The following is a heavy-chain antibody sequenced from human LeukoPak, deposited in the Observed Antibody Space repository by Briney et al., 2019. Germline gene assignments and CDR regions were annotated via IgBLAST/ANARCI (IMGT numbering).Heavy chain of an antibody. CDR3: AVVVGATTAFDY. CDR2: LDPEDGET. Sequence: ASVKVSCKVSGYTLTELSMHWVRQAPRKGLEWMGGLDPEDGETIYAQKFQGRVTMTEDTSTDTAYMELSSLRSEDTAVYYCAVVVGATTAFDYWGQGTLVTVSS. CDR1: GYTLTELS. V-gene: IGHV1-24*01. J-gene: IGHJ4*02. D-gene: IGHD1-26*01.